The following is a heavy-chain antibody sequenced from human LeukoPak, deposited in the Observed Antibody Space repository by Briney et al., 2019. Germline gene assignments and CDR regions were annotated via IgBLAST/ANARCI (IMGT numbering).Heavy chain of an antibody. D-gene: IGHD3-10*01. CDR1: GGSFSGYY. Sequence: SETLSLTCAVYGGSFSGYYWSWIRQPPGKGLEWIGEINHRGSTNYNPSLKSRVTISIDTSKNQFSLKLSSVTAADTAVYFCARLFRYYYGSGAPRGYFDYWGQGTLVTVSS. CDR2: INHRGST. CDR3: ARLFRYYYGSGAPRGYFDY. J-gene: IGHJ4*02. V-gene: IGHV4-34*01.